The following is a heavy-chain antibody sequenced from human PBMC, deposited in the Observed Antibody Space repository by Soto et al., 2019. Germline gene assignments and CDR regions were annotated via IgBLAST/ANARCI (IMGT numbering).Heavy chain of an antibody. CDR3: ASPKIAFYNWFDP. Sequence: PSETLSLTCTVSGGSISSSRYYRGWIRQPPGKGLEWIGSTYYSGSTYHNPSLKSRVTISVDTSKNQFSLKLGSVTAADRAVYYCASPKIAFYNWFDPWGQGTLVTV. CDR2: TYYSGST. CDR1: GGSISSSRYY. V-gene: IGHV4-39*01. J-gene: IGHJ5*02. D-gene: IGHD3-3*02.